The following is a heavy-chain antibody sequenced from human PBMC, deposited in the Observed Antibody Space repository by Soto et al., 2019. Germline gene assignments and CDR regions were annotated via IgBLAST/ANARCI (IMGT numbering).Heavy chain of an antibody. J-gene: IGHJ6*02. D-gene: IGHD6-13*01. CDR1: GFTFSSYS. Sequence: EVQLVESGGGLVKPGGYLRLYCAASGFTFSSYSMNWVRQAPGKGLEWVASISSSSSYIYYADSVKGRFTISRDKAKNSLFLQMSSLRAEDTALYYCARHQGPAAGNYGMDVWGRGTTVTVSS. CDR3: ARHQGPAAGNYGMDV. CDR2: ISSSSSYI. V-gene: IGHV3-21*02.